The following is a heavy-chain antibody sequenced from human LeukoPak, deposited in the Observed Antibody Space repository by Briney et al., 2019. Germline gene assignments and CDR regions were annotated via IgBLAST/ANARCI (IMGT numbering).Heavy chain of an antibody. J-gene: IGHJ3*01. CDR1: GGYISSYY. Sequence: SETLSLTCTVSGGYISSYYWNWIRQPPGKGLEWIGSIYYSGSTNCNPSLKSRLTISVATSKNQFSLRLSSVTAADTAVYYCARGESPRDAFDVWGQGTMVTVSS. D-gene: IGHD5-24*01. CDR2: IYYSGST. CDR3: ARGESPRDAFDV. V-gene: IGHV4-59*01.